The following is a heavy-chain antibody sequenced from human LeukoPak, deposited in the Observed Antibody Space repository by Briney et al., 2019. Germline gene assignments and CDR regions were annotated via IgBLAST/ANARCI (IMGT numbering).Heavy chain of an antibody. J-gene: IGHJ4*02. Sequence: ASVKVSCTASGYTFTSYGISWVRQAPGQGLEWMGWISAYNGNTNYAQKLQGRVTMTTDTSTSTAYMGLRSLRSDDTAVDYCARRKGYAPEYYFDYWGQGTLVTVSS. CDR3: ARRKGYAPEYYFDY. CDR1: GYTFTSYG. V-gene: IGHV1-18*01. CDR2: ISAYNGNT. D-gene: IGHD2-2*01.